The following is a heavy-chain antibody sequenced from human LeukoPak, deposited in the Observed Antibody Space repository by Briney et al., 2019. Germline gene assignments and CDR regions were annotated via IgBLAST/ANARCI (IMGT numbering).Heavy chain of an antibody. CDR2: ISAYNGNT. Sequence: GASVKVSCKASGYNFTSYGISWVRQAPGQGLEWMGWISAYNGNTNYAQKLQGRVTMTTDTSTSTAYMELRSLRSDDTAVYYCARDEYYYGSGSYFWFDPWGQGTLVTVSS. D-gene: IGHD3-10*01. V-gene: IGHV1-18*01. CDR3: ARDEYYYGSGSYFWFDP. J-gene: IGHJ5*02. CDR1: GYNFTSYG.